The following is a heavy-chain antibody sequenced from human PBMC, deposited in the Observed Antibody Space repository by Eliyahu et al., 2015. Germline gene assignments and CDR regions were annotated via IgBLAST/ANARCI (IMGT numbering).Heavy chain of an antibody. J-gene: IGHJ4*02. CDR2: ISGSGASP. CDR1: XFXFTNXA. Sequence: EVQLLESGGGLAQPGGSLXLXCVASXFXFTNXAXXWVRQAPGKGLEWVSAISGSGASPNYADSVKGRFTISRDNSKNTLFLQMTSLRPEDTALYYCATDYQLRNRGIYYFDYWGQGTLVTVSP. V-gene: IGHV3-23*01. D-gene: IGHD2-2*01. CDR3: ATDYQLRNRGIYYFDY.